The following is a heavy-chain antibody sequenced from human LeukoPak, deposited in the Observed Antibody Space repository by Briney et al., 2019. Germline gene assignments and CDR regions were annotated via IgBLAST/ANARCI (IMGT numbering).Heavy chain of an antibody. V-gene: IGHV1-69*05. CDR2: IVPIFGTA. CDR3: ARGDLIVDNWFDP. Sequence: SVKVSCKASGGTFSSYAISWVRQAPGQGLEWMGRIVPIFGTANYAQKFQGRVTITTDESTSTAYMELSSLRSEDTAVYYCARGDLIVDNWFDPWGQGTLVTVSS. CDR1: GGTFSSYA. D-gene: IGHD2-21*01. J-gene: IGHJ5*02.